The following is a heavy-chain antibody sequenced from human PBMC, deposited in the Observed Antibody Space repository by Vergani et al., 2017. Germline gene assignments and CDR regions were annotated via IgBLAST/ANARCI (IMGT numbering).Heavy chain of an antibody. CDR1: GFTFSSYS. Sequence: EVQLVESGGGLVPPGGSLRLSCAASGFTFSSYSMNWVRQAPGKGLEWVSYISSSSSTIYYADSVKGRFTISRDNAKNSLYLQMNSLRAEDTAVYYCARVGLSYCSRTSCYVMDYWGQGTLVTVSS. CDR3: ARVGLSYCSRTSCYVMDY. CDR2: ISSSSSTI. V-gene: IGHV3-48*04. J-gene: IGHJ4*02. D-gene: IGHD2-2*01.